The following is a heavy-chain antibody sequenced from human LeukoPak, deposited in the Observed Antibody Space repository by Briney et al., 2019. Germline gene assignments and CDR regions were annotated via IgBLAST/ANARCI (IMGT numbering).Heavy chain of an antibody. D-gene: IGHD1-7*01. CDR2: IIPIFGTA. V-gene: IGHV1-69*05. CDR3: ARGITGTTWWFDP. CDR1: GGTFSSYA. Sequence: SVKVSCKASGGTFSSYAISWVRQAPGQGPEWMGGIIPIFGTANYAQKFQGRVTITTDESTSTAYMELSSLRSEDTAVYYCARGITGTTWWFDPWGQGTLVTVSS. J-gene: IGHJ5*02.